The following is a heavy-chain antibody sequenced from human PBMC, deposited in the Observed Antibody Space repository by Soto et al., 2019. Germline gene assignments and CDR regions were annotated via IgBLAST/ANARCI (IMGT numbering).Heavy chain of an antibody. CDR1: GYTFTSYA. CDR2: INAGNGNT. V-gene: IGHV1-3*01. CDR3: ARESVRTGAWELLLPNFDY. D-gene: IGHD1-26*01. Sequence: QVQLVQSGAEVKKPGASVKVSCKASGYTFTSYAMHWVRQAPGQRLEWMGWINAGNGNTKYSQKFQGRVTITRDTSASTAYMELSSLRSEDTAVYYCARESVRTGAWELLLPNFDYWGQGTLVTVSS. J-gene: IGHJ4*02.